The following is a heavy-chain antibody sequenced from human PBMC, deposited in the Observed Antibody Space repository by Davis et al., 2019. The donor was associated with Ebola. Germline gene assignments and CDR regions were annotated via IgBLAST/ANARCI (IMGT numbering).Heavy chain of an antibody. CDR1: GGAFSSYA. D-gene: IGHD1-1*01. J-gene: IGHJ4*02. CDR2: INPHNGNT. Sequence: ASVKVSCKASGGAFSSYAISWVRQAPGQGLEWMGWINPHNGNTHYAQNVQGRVTMTTDTSTSTAYMEVGSLRSDATAVYYCARAQFPTTSDHWGQGTLVTVSS. CDR3: ARAQFPTTSDH. V-gene: IGHV1-18*01.